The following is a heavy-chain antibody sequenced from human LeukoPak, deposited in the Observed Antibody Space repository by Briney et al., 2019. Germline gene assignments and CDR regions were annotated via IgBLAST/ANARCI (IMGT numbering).Heavy chain of an antibody. J-gene: IGHJ4*02. CDR2: IIPILGIA. D-gene: IGHD3-10*01. CDR3: AISLRGSGSYKPTFDY. V-gene: IGHV1-69*04. CDR1: GGTFSSYA. Sequence: GSSVKVSCKASGGTFSSYAISWVRQAPGQGLEWMGRIIPILGIANYAQKFQGRVTITADKSTSTAYMELSGLRSEDTAVYYCAISLRGSGSYKPTFDYWGQGTLVTVSS.